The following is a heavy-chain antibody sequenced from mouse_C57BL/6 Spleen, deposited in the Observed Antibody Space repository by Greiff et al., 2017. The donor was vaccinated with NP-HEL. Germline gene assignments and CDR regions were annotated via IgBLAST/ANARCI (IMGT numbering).Heavy chain of an antibody. Sequence: EVQLQQSGAELVKPGASVKLSCTASGFNIKDYYMHWVKQRTEQGLEWIGRIDPEDGETKYAPKFQGKATITADTSSNTAYLQLSSQTSEDTAVYYCARSNYYGSSYWFAYWGQGTLVTVSA. V-gene: IGHV14-2*01. CDR1: GFNIKDYY. CDR3: ARSNYYGSSYWFAY. D-gene: IGHD1-1*01. CDR2: IDPEDGET. J-gene: IGHJ3*01.